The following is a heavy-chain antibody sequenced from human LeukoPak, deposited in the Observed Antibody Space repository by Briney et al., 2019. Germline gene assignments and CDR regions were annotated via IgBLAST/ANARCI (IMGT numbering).Heavy chain of an antibody. CDR1: EFTFSNYE. CDR3: ARDPNYGSGSYADY. J-gene: IGHJ4*02. Sequence: GGSLRLSCAASEFTFSNYEMNWVRQAPGKGLEWVSYISSGGSTIYYADSVEDRFTISRGNAKNSLYLQMNSLRAEDTAVYYCARDPNYGSGSYADYWGQGTLVTVSS. D-gene: IGHD3-10*01. V-gene: IGHV3-48*03. CDR2: ISSGGSTI.